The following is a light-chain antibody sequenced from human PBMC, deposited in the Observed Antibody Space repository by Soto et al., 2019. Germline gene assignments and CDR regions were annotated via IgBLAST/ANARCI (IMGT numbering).Light chain of an antibody. V-gene: IGKV1-9*01. CDR2: AAS. J-gene: IGKJ5*01. CDR3: QQLKSYPLT. CDR1: QGIGSS. Sequence: DIQLTQSPSFLSASVGDRVTITCRASQGIGSSLAWYQQKPGKAPKLLIYAASTLQSGVPSRFSGSGSGTECTLTITSLQPEDFATYYCQQLKSYPLTFGQGTRLEIK.